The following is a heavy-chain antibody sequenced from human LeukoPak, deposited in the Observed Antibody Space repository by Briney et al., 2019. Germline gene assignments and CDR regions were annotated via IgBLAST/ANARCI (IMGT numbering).Heavy chain of an antibody. J-gene: IGHJ6*02. V-gene: IGHV3-7*01. D-gene: IGHD3/OR15-3a*01. CDR1: GFTFNQHS. Sequence: GGSLSLSCIASGFTFNQHSMSWVRQAPVKGLEWVASIRPDGSAVFYVDSVKGRFTFSRDNAKNSLDLQMNSLRAEDTAVYYCARFGLPYSIDLWGQGTMVTVSS. CDR2: IRPDGSAV. CDR3: ARFGLPYSIDL.